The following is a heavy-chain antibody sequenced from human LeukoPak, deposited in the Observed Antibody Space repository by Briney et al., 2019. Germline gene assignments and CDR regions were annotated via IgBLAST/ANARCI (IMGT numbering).Heavy chain of an antibody. CDR3: AKDILGPGGMDV. V-gene: IGHV3-9*01. Sequence: GGSLRLSCAASGFTFDDYAMHWVRQAPGKGLEWVSGISRNSGSIGYADSVKGRFTISRDNAKNSLYLQMNSLRAEDTALYYCAKDILGPGGMDVWGQGTTVTVSS. J-gene: IGHJ6*02. CDR1: GFTFDDYA. CDR2: ISRNSGSI. D-gene: IGHD2/OR15-2a*01.